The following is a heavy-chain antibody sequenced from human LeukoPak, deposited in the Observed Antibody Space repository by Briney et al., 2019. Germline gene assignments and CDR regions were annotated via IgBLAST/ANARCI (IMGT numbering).Heavy chain of an antibody. CDR2: INNDGSST. Sequence: GGSLRLSCAASGFTFSSYAMTWVRQAPGKGLVWVSRINNDGSSTIYADSVKGRFTISRDNAKNTLYLQMNSLRDDDTAVYYCVRDNGGEHLWGQGTLVTVSS. V-gene: IGHV3-74*01. D-gene: IGHD3-16*01. CDR1: GFTFSSYA. CDR3: VRDNGGEHL. J-gene: IGHJ4*02.